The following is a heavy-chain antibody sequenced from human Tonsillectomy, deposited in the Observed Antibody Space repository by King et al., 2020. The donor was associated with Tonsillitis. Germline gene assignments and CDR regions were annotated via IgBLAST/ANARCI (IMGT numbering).Heavy chain of an antibody. CDR3: AREMKTLDYGDYLDYFDY. V-gene: IGHV4-59*01. CDR2: IYYSGST. D-gene: IGHD4-17*01. J-gene: IGHJ4*02. CDR1: GDSLNSYY. Sequence: QLQESGPGLVKPSETLSLTCTVSGDSLNSYYWSWLRQPPGKGLEWIGYIYYSGSTNYSPSLTSRVTISVDTSKNQFSLKLRSVTAADTAVYYCAREMKTLDYGDYLDYFDYWGQGIPVTVSS.